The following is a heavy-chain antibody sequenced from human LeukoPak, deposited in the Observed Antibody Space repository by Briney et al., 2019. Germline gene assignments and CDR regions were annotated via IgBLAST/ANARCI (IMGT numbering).Heavy chain of an antibody. CDR2: IYYTGLT. D-gene: IGHD1-1*01. Sequence: KASETLSLTCTVSGGSISGFYWDWIRQPPGKGLEWLGYIYYTGLTNYNPSLGSRITMSVGTSKNQLSLKLGSVAAADTAVYYCGRWNEGWDHLGQGTLVTVSS. CDR1: GGSISGFY. CDR3: GRWNEGWDH. J-gene: IGHJ4*02. V-gene: IGHV4-59*01.